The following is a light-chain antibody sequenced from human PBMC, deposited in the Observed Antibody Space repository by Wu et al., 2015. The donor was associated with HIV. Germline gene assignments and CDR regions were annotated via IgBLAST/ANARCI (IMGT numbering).Light chain of an antibody. V-gene: IGKV1-17*03. Sequence: GDRVTITCRASQDISNNLAWFQQQPGQVPKRLIYDASTLQSGVPSRFSGSGSGTEFTLTISSLQPEDFATYFCLQHATYSLTFGPGTKVDVK. J-gene: IGKJ3*01. CDR1: QDISNN. CDR3: LQHATYSLT. CDR2: DAS.